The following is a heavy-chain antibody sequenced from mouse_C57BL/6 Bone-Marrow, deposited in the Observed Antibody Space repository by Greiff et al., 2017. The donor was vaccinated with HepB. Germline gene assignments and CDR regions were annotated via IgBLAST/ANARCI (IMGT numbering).Heavy chain of an antibody. D-gene: IGHD2-3*01. CDR2: IYPGDGDT. V-gene: IGHV1-80*01. CDR3: ARWRWLPYAMDS. CDR1: GYAFSSYW. J-gene: IGHJ4*01. Sequence: VQLQQSGAELVKPGASVKISCKASGYAFSSYWMNWVKQRPGKGLEWIGQIYPGDGDTNYNGKFKGKATLTADKSSSTAYMQLSSLTSEDSAVYFCARWRWLPYAMDSWGQGTSVPVSS.